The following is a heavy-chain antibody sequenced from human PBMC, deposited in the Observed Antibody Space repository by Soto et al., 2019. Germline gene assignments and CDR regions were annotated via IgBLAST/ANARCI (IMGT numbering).Heavy chain of an antibody. CDR3: ARGNQYYYGSGSYYNNWFDT. J-gene: IGHJ5*02. D-gene: IGHD3-10*01. CDR1: GGSFSGYY. CDR2: INHSGST. V-gene: IGHV4-34*01. Sequence: SETLSLTCAVYGGSFSGYYWSWIRQPPGKGLEWIGEINHSGSTNYNPSLKSRVTISVDASKNQFSLKLSSVTAADTAVYYCARGNQYYYGSGSYYNNWFDTWGQGTLVTVSS.